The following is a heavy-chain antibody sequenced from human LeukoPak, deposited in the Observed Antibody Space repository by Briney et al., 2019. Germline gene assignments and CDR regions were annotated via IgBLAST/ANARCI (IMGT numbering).Heavy chain of an antibody. CDR3: ARDRFGGYGTQFDY. V-gene: IGHV4-59*01. D-gene: IGHD5-12*01. CDR2: IYYSGST. CDR1: GGSISSYY. J-gene: IGHJ4*02. Sequence: PSETLSLTCTVSGGSISSYYWSWIRQPPGKGLEWIGYIYYSGSTNYNPSLKSRVTISVDTSKNQFSLKLSSVTAADTAVYYCARDRFGGYGTQFDYWGQGTLVTVSS.